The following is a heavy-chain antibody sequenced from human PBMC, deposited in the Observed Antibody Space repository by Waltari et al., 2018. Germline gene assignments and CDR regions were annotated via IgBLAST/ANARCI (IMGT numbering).Heavy chain of an antibody. D-gene: IGHD5-12*01. J-gene: IGHJ6*02. CDR2: INHSGST. CDR1: GGSFSGYY. V-gene: IGHV4-34*01. Sequence: QVQLQQWGAGLLKPSETLSLTCAVYGGSFSGYYWTWIRQPPGKGLEWIGEINHSGSTNYNPSLKSRVTISVDTSKNQFSLKLSSVTAADTAVYYCARRRGYNYYYYGMDVWGQGTTVTVSS. CDR3: ARRRGYNYYYYGMDV.